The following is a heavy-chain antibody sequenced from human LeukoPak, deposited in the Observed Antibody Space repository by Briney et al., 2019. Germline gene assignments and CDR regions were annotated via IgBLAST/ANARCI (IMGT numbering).Heavy chain of an antibody. V-gene: IGHV4-4*02. CDR1: GGSVTSTNW. D-gene: IGHD3-3*01. Sequence: KSSETLSLTCDVSGGSVTSTNWWTWVRPPPGKGLEWIGEVHLDGRTNYNPSLKSRLIMSVDLPENHIPLKLTSATAADTAVYYCAREGGFYRPLDYSGQGTLVTVSS. CDR3: AREGGFYRPLDY. J-gene: IGHJ4*02. CDR2: VHLDGRT.